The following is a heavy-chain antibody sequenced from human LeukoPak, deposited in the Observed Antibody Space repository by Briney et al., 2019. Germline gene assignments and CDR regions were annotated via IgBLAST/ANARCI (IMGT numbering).Heavy chain of an antibody. CDR2: IYYSGST. V-gene: IGHV4-39*07. CDR1: GGSISSSSYY. D-gene: IGHD4-17*01. CDR3: AREDPQTTVPEGLDV. Sequence: SETLSLTCTVSGGSISSSSYYWGWIRQPPGKGLEWIGSIYYSGSTYYNPSLKSRVTISVDTSKNQFSLKLSSVTAADTAVYYCAREDPQTTVPEGLDVWGQGTTVTVSS. J-gene: IGHJ6*02.